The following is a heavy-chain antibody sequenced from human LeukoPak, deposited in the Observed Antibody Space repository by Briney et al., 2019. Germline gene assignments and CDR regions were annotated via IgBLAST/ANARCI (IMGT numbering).Heavy chain of an antibody. CDR2: IIPIFGTA. CDR3: ARAHPRYDSSGYLDY. V-gene: IGHV1-69*01. Sequence: SVKVSCKASGGTCTSYAISWVRQAPGQGLEWMGGIIPIFGTANYAQKFQGRVTITADESTSTAYMELNSLRSEDTAVYYCARAHPRYDSSGYLDYWGQGTLVTVSS. D-gene: IGHD3-22*01. J-gene: IGHJ4*02. CDR1: GGTCTSYA.